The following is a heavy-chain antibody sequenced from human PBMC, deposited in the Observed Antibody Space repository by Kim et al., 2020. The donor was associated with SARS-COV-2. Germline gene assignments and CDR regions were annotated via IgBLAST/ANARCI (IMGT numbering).Heavy chain of an antibody. Sequence: SETLSLTCTVSGGSISSGGYYWSWIRQHPGKGLEWIGYIYYSGSTYYNPSLKSRVTISVDTSKNQFSLKLSSVTAADTAVYYCARVGRDLMWGFGDTMFDPWGQGTLVTVSS. CDR3: ARVGRDLMWGFGDTMFDP. CDR1: GGSISSGGYY. J-gene: IGHJ5*02. CDR2: IYYSGST. D-gene: IGHD3-10*01. V-gene: IGHV4-31*03.